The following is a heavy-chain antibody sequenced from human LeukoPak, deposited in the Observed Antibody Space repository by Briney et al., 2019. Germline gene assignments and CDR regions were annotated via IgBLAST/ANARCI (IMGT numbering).Heavy chain of an antibody. CDR2: IYYSGST. Sequence: SETLSLTCTVSGGSVSSGSYYWSWIRQPPGKGLEWIGCIYYSGSTNYHPSLKSRVTISVDTSKNQFSLKLSSVTAADTAMYYCAREPYYIDAFDIWGQGTMVTVSS. CDR1: GGSVSSGSYY. J-gene: IGHJ3*02. D-gene: IGHD3-10*01. CDR3: AREPYYIDAFDI. V-gene: IGHV4-61*01.